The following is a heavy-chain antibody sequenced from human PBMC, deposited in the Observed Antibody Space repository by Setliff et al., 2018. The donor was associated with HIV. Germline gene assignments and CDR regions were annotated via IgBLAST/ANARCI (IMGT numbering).Heavy chain of an antibody. CDR3: ARDKHIVVVTANPTAGY. CDR2: ITSSGNTV. CDR1: GFTFSDYY. V-gene: IGHV3-11*04. J-gene: IGHJ4*02. Sequence: GGSLRLSCVASGFTFSDYYMTWIRQAPGKGLEWVSYITSSGNTVYYADSVKGRFTISRDNAKNSPYLQMNSLRAEDTAVYYCARDKHIVVVTANPTAGYWGQGTLVTVSS. D-gene: IGHD2-21*02.